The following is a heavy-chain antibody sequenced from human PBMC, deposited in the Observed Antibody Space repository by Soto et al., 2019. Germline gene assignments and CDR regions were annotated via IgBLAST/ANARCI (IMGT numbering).Heavy chain of an antibody. CDR3: TRPLDCSSTSCLDY. Sequence: LRLSCAASGFTFSGSAMHWVRQASGKGLEWVGRIRSKANSYATAYAASVKGRFTISRDDSKNTAYLQMNSLKTEDTAVYYCTRPLDCSSTSCLDYWGQGTLVTVSS. CDR2: IRSKANSYAT. D-gene: IGHD2-2*01. CDR1: GFTFSGSA. V-gene: IGHV3-73*01. J-gene: IGHJ4*02.